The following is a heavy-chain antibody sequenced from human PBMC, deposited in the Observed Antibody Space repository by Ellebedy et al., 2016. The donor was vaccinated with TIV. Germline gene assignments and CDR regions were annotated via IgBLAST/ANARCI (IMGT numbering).Heavy chain of an antibody. J-gene: IGHJ4*02. CDR1: GFDLRNYW. Sequence: GESLKISCVASGFDLRNYWMSWVRQAPGKGLEWVANIKGDASEEYYLDSVKGRFTISRDNLKRSLYLQVNSRRVEDTAVYYCARGAMAAAGDDYWGQGTLVTVSS. V-gene: IGHV3-7*01. CDR3: ARGAMAAAGDDY. D-gene: IGHD6-13*01. CDR2: IKGDASEE.